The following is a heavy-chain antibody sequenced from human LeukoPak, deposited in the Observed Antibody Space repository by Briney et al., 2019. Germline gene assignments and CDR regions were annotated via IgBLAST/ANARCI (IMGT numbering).Heavy chain of an antibody. CDR3: ASSPEGGSEPFDY. CDR2: MYHSGST. Sequence: SETLSLTCAVSGGSISSSNWWSWVRQPPGKGLEWIGEMYHSGSTNYNPSLKSRVTISVDKSKNQFSLKLSSVTAADTAVYYCASSPEGGSEPFDYWGQGTLVTVSS. J-gene: IGHJ4*02. D-gene: IGHD1-14*01. V-gene: IGHV4-4*02. CDR1: GGSISSSNW.